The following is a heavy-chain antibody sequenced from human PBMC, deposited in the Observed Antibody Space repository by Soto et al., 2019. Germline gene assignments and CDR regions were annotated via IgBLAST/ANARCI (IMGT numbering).Heavy chain of an antibody. Sequence: QVQLVESGGGVVQPGGSLRLSCVGSGFNFANHGIQWIRQAPGKGLEWVAIISRDGRGEYFADSVKGRFTISKDNSKNTVYLQANSLRSDDTAVYHCATEENQNYDVDYWGPGTLVTVST. D-gene: IGHD3-3*01. V-gene: IGHV3-30*03. CDR2: ISRDGRGE. CDR1: GFNFANHG. J-gene: IGHJ4*02. CDR3: ATEENQNYDVDY.